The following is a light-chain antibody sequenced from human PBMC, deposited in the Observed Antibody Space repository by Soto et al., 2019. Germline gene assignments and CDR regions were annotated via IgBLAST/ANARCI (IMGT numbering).Light chain of an antibody. CDR2: DVS. Sequence: QSALTQPASVSGSPGQSITISCTGTSSDVGGYNYVSWYQQHPGKAPKLMIYDVSNRPSGVSNRLSGSKSVNTASLTISGLQAEDEADYYCSSYTSSSTLYVFGTGTKVTVL. CDR3: SSYTSSSTLYV. CDR1: SSDVGGYNY. V-gene: IGLV2-14*01. J-gene: IGLJ1*01.